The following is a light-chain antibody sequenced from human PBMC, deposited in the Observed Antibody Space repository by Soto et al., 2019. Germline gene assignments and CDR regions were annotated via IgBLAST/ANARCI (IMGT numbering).Light chain of an antibody. V-gene: IGLV1-40*01. CDR3: QSYDSSLRGHVV. Sequence: QSVLTQPPSVSGAPGQRVTISCTGSSSNIGAGYDVHWYQQLPGTAPKLLIYGNSNRPSGVPDRFSGSKSGTSASLAITGLQAEDEADYYYQSYDSSLRGHVVFGGGTKLTVL. J-gene: IGLJ2*01. CDR2: GNS. CDR1: SSNIGAGYD.